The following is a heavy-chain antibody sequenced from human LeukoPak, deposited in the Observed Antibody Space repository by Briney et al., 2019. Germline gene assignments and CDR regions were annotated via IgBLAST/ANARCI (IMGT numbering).Heavy chain of an antibody. CDR2: IYYSGST. V-gene: IGHV4-59*01. CDR1: GGSISSYY. Sequence: SETLSLTCTVSGGSISSYYWSWIRQPPGKGLEWIGYIYYSGSTNYNPSLKSRVTISVDTSKNQFSLKLSSLTAADTAVYYCARVFSAMATGLFDYWGQGTLVTVSS. CDR3: ARVFSAMATGLFDY. J-gene: IGHJ4*02. D-gene: IGHD5-18*01.